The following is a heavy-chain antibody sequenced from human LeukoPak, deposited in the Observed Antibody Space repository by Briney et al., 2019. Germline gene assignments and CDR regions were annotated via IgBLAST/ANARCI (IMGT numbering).Heavy chain of an antibody. CDR1: GFTFSSYE. Sequence: GGSLRLSCAASGFTFSSYEMNWVRQAPGKGLEWVSYISSSGSTIYYADSVKGRFTISRDNAKNSLYLQMNSLRAEDTAVYYCARVDVDIVATIHWGQGTLVTVSS. V-gene: IGHV3-48*03. D-gene: IGHD5-12*01. CDR2: ISSSGSTI. J-gene: IGHJ4*02. CDR3: ARVDVDIVATIH.